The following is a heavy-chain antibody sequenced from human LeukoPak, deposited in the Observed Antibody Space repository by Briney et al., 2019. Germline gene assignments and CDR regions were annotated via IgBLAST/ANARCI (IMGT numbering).Heavy chain of an antibody. V-gene: IGHV1-46*01. Sequence: ASVKVSCKASGYTFTSYYMHWVRQAPGQGLEWMGIINPSGGSTSYAQKFQGRVTMTRDTSTSTVYMELSSLRSEDTAVHYCARAGQQPFNRYNWFDPWGQGTLVTVSS. CDR2: INPSGGST. CDR1: GYTFTSYY. J-gene: IGHJ5*02. CDR3: ARAGQQPFNRYNWFDP. D-gene: IGHD6-13*01.